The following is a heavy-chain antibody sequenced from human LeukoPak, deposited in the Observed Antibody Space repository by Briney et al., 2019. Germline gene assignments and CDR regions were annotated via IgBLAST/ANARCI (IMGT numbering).Heavy chain of an antibody. Sequence: GGSLRLSCAASGFTFSSYAVSWVRQAPGKGLEWVSAISGSGGSTYYADSVKGRFTISRDNSKNTLYLQMNSLRAEDTAVYYCAKSGQWLVLYGMDVWGQGTTVTVSS. V-gene: IGHV3-23*01. CDR3: AKSGQWLVLYGMDV. CDR1: GFTFSSYA. D-gene: IGHD6-19*01. J-gene: IGHJ6*02. CDR2: ISGSGGST.